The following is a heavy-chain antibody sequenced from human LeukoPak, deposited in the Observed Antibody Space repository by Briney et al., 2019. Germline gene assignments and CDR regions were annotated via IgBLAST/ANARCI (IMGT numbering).Heavy chain of an antibody. CDR2: IDPSDSHA. J-gene: IGHJ4*02. V-gene: IGHV5-10-1*01. Sequence: GESLKISCKGSGYTFTSYWITWVRQMPGKGLEWMGRIDPSDSHASYSPSLQGHVTISADKSINTAYLQWSSLKASDTAMYYCARHDCSGGSCPLAYWGQGTPVTVPS. CDR1: GYTFTSYW. D-gene: IGHD2-15*01. CDR3: ARHDCSGGSCPLAY.